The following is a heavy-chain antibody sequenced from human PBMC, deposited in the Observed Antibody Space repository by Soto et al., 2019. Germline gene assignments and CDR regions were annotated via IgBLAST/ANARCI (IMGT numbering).Heavy chain of an antibody. CDR2: LIPIFGTA. Sequence: QVQLVQSGAEVKKPGSSVKVSCKASGGTFSSYAISWVRQAPGQGLEWMGGLIPIFGTANYAQKFQGRVTITADKSTSTAYMELSSLRSEDTAVYYCARKGIAVAGNLGYYGMDVWGQGTTVTVSS. CDR3: ARKGIAVAGNLGYYGMDV. V-gene: IGHV1-69*06. D-gene: IGHD6-19*01. J-gene: IGHJ6*02. CDR1: GGTFSSYA.